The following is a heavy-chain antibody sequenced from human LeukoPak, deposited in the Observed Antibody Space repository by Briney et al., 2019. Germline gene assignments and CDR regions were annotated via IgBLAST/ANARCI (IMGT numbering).Heavy chain of an antibody. CDR3: AREKFHDSSGYYYVDY. Sequence: SQTLSLTCAISGDSVSSNSAAWNWIRQCPSRGLEWLGRTYYRSKWYNDYAVSVKSRITINPDTSKNQFSLQLNSVTPEDTAVYYCAREKFHDSSGYYYVDYWGQGTLVTVSS. CDR2: TYYRSKWYN. D-gene: IGHD3-22*01. V-gene: IGHV6-1*01. CDR1: GDSVSSNSAA. J-gene: IGHJ4*02.